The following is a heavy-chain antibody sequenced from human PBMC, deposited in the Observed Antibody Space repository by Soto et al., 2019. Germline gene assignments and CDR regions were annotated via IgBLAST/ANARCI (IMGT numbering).Heavy chain of an antibody. CDR3: TTELNDMQAFDI. J-gene: IGHJ3*02. CDR1: GFTFSTYG. V-gene: IGHV3-33*01. D-gene: IGHD1-1*01. CDR2: TWNDGSHK. Sequence: QVQLVESGGGVVQPGRSLRLSCVASGFTFSTYGMHWVRQARGKGLEWVAMTWNDGSHKYYADPVKDRFTISRDNFKNTLYLQINSLRDEDSAVYYCTTELNDMQAFDIWGKGTMVTVSS.